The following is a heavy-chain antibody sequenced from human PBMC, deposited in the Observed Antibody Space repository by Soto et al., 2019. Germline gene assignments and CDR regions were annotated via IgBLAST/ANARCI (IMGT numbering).Heavy chain of an antibody. CDR2: INAGNGNT. Sequence: QVQLVQSGAEEKKPGASVKVSCKASGYTFTSYAMHWVRQAPGQRLEWMGWINAGNGNTKYSQKFQGRVTITRDTSASTAYMELSSLRSEDTAVYYCASQYCISTSCTPYYGMDVWGQGTTVTVSS. V-gene: IGHV1-3*05. D-gene: IGHD2-2*01. CDR3: ASQYCISTSCTPYYGMDV. J-gene: IGHJ6*02. CDR1: GYTFTSYA.